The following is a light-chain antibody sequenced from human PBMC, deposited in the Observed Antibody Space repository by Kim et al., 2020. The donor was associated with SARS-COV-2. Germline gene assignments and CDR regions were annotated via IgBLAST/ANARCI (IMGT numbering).Light chain of an antibody. J-gene: IGKJ5*01. V-gene: IGKV1D-12*01. Sequence: ASVGEKVTITCRASQGISTWLAWYQQKPGKAPNLLIYSASTLQSGVPSRFSGSGSGTDFTLTISSLQPEDFASYYCQQATSFPITFGQGTRLEIK. CDR2: SAS. CDR3: QQATSFPIT. CDR1: QGISTW.